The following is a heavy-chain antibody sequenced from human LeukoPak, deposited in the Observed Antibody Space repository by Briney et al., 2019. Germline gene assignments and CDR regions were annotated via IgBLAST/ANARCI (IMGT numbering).Heavy chain of an antibody. CDR3: AKASWEGVTTTYFDY. J-gene: IGHJ4*02. CDR2: ITGSGDNT. Sequence: GGSLRLSCAASGFTFSNYAMTWVRQAPGKGLEWVSAITGSGDNTYYADSVKGRFTISRDNSKNTLYLQMNSLRGDDTAIYYCAKASWEGVTTTYFDYWGQGTLVPVSS. CDR1: GFTFSNYA. V-gene: IGHV3-23*01. D-gene: IGHD1-26*01.